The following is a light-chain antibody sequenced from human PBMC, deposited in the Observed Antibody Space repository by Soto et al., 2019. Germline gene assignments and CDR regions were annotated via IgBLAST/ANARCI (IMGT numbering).Light chain of an antibody. Sequence: AIRMTQSPSSLSAYIGDTVAITCRASQDIGTVVAWYQQKPGRAPKVLMSGASSLEYGVPSRFRGSGSSTDFTLTITSVQSEDFATYYCQHYFSYPLTFGQGTRLEMK. V-gene: IGKV1-8*01. CDR2: GAS. CDR3: QHYFSYPLT. J-gene: IGKJ5*01. CDR1: QDIGTV.